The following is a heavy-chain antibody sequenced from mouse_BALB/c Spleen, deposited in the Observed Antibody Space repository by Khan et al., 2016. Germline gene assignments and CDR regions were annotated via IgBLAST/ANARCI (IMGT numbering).Heavy chain of an antibody. CDR1: GFDFSRYW. CDR2: INPDSYTI. CDR3: ARAGYYGYLAY. V-gene: IGHV4-1*02. D-gene: IGHD1-1*01. J-gene: IGHJ3*01. Sequence: VQLLESGGGLVHPGGSLKLSCAASGFDFSRYWMSWVRQAPGKGLEWIGEINPDSYTINYTPSLKDKFIISRDNAKNTLYLQMSKVRSEDTALYYCARAGYYGYLAYWGQGTLVTVSA.